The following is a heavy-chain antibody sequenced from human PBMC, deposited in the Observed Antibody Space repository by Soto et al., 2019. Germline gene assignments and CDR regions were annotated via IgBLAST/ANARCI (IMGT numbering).Heavy chain of an antibody. V-gene: IGHV3-49*03. CDR1: GFTFGDYA. D-gene: IGHD6-6*01. CDR2: IRSKAYGGTT. Sequence: GGSLRLSCTASGFTFGDYAMSWFRQAPGKGLEWVGFIRSKAYGGTTEYAASVKGRFTISRDDSKSIAYLQMNSLKTEDTAVYYCTRFYAARPYYYYYGMDVWGQGTTVTVSS. J-gene: IGHJ6*02. CDR3: TRFYAARPYYYYYGMDV.